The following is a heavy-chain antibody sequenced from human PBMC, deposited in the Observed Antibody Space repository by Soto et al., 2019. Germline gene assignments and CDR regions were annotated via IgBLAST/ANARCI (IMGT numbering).Heavy chain of an antibody. CDR3: ARDTAFISSGLFNP. CDR1: GFTLSNYW. V-gene: IGHV3-11*01. Sequence: SLRLSCAASGFTLSNYWMHWVGQVPGKGLVWVSRISDSAATMYYADSVKGRFTISRDNARKSLFLHMNSLRAEDTAVYYCARDTAFISSGLFNPWGQGTLVTVSS. J-gene: IGHJ5*02. CDR2: ISDSAATM. D-gene: IGHD3-22*01.